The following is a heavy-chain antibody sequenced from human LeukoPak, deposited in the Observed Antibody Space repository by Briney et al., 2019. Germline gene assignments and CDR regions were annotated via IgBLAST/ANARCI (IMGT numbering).Heavy chain of an antibody. CDR2: IYYSGST. D-gene: IGHD5-18*01. CDR1: GGSISSGDYY. V-gene: IGHV4-30-4*08. Sequence: SETLSLTCTLSGGSISSGDYYWSWIRQPPGKCLEWIGYIYYSGSTYYNPSLKSRVTISVDTSKNQFSLKLSSVTAADTAVYYCARTPGGYSRNYYYYYYMVVWGKGTTVTVSS. CDR3: ARTPGGYSRNYYYYYYMVV. J-gene: IGHJ6*03.